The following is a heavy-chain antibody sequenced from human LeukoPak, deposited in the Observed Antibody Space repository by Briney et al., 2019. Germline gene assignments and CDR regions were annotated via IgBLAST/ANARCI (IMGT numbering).Heavy chain of an antibody. CDR3: ARENVVAQGTFDY. CDR2: MYQTGSS. J-gene: IGHJ4*02. Sequence: SETLSLTCSVSGYSIGSGHYWGWIRQPPGKGLEWIGSMYQTGSSYYSPSLKSRVTISLDTSRNQISLKLTFVTAADTAFYFCARENVVAQGTFDYWGQGALVTVSS. V-gene: IGHV4-38-2*02. CDR1: GYSIGSGHY. D-gene: IGHD2-21*01.